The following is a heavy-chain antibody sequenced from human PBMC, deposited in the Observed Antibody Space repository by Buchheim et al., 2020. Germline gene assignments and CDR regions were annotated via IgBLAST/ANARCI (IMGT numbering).Heavy chain of an antibody. CDR1: GFTFSSYA. CDR2: ISYDGSNK. V-gene: IGHV3-30-3*01. D-gene: IGHD4-17*01. Sequence: QVQLVESGGGVVQPGRSLRLSCAASGFTFSSYAMHWVRQAPGKGLEWVSVISYDGSNKYYADSVKGRFTISRDNSKNTLYLQMNSLRAEDTAAYYCARGHYGDYDYYGMDVWGQGTT. CDR3: ARGHYGDYDYYGMDV. J-gene: IGHJ6*02.